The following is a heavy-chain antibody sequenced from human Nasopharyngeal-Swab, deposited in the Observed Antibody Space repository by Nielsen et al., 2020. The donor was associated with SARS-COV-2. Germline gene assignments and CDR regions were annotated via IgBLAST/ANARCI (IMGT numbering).Heavy chain of an antibody. Sequence: GESLKISCAASGFTFSSYGMHWVRQASGKGLEWVGRIRSKANSYATAYAASVKGRFTVSRDDSKNTAYLQMNSLKTEDTAVYYCTRDAFDYWGQGTLVTVSS. CDR1: GFTFSSYG. CDR3: TRDAFDY. J-gene: IGHJ4*02. CDR2: IRSKANSYAT. V-gene: IGHV3-73*01.